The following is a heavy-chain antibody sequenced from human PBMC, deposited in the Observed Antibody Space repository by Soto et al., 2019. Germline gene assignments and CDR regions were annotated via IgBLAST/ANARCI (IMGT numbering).Heavy chain of an antibody. Sequence: QVQLQESGPGLVKPSGTLSLTCAVSGGSIISSHWWSWVRQPPGKGLEWIGEIYHSGSTNYNPSLKGRVTISVDKSKNQSPLKMSSVPAASTAVYYCASSGGGEDYWGQGTLVTVSS. V-gene: IGHV4-4*02. J-gene: IGHJ4*02. D-gene: IGHD3-16*01. CDR1: GGSIISSHW. CDR3: ASSGGGEDY. CDR2: IYHSGST.